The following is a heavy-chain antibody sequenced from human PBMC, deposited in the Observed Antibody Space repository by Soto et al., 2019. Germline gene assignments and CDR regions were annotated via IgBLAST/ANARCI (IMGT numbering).Heavy chain of an antibody. CDR1: GGSISSGGYS. CDR2: IYHSGST. V-gene: IGHV4-30-2*01. D-gene: IGHD2-2*02. J-gene: IGHJ4*02. CDR3: ARALLGYCSSTSCYTPLFDY. Sequence: SETLSLTCAVSGGSISSGGYSWSWIQQPPGKGLEWIGYIYHSGSTYYNPSLKSRVTISVDRSKNQFSLKLSSVTAADTAVYYCARALLGYCSSTSCYTPLFDYWGQGTLVTVSS.